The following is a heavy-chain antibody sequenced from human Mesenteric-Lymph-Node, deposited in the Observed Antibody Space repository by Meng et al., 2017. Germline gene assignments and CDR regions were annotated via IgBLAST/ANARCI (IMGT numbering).Heavy chain of an antibody. D-gene: IGHD3-9*01. CDR3: ARDGFTTYYDILTGYYDGPYGMDV. V-gene: IGHV1-2*06. CDR2: NNPNSGGT. J-gene: IGHJ6*02. Sequence: ASVKITCRASGYTFTGYYMPWVRQDPGQGLEWMGRNNPNSGGTNYAQKFQGRVTMTRDTSISTAYMELSRRRSDDTAVYYCARDGFTTYYDILTGYYDGPYGMDVWGQGTTVTVSS. CDR1: GYTFTGYY.